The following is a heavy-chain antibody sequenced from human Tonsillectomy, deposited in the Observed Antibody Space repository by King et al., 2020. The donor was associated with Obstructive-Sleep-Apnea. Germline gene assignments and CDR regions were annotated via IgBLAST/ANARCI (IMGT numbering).Heavy chain of an antibody. J-gene: IGHJ4*02. CDR2: ISGNNGNT. V-gene: IGHV1-18*04. CDR3: ARDVYYYDSSGYLDY. D-gene: IGHD3-22*01. CDR1: GYTFTSYG. Sequence: QLVQSGTEVKKPGASVKVSCKASGYTFTSYGISWVRQAPGQGLEWRGWISGNNGNTNYAQKLQGRVTMTTDTSTTTAYMELRSLRSDDTAVYYCARDVYYYDSSGYLDYWGQGTLVTVSS.